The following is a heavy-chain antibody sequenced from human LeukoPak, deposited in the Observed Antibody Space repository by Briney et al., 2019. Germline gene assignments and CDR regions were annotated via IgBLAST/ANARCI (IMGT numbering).Heavy chain of an antibody. D-gene: IGHD2-2*01. Sequence: GGSLRLSCAASGFTFSSYWMHWVRQAPGKGLVWVSRINTDGSSTTYADSVKGRFTISRDNAKNTLYLQMNSLRAEDTAVYYCARARYCSSISCRDAFDIWGQRTMVTVSS. CDR1: GFTFSSYW. CDR2: INTDGSST. CDR3: ARARYCSSISCRDAFDI. V-gene: IGHV3-74*01. J-gene: IGHJ3*02.